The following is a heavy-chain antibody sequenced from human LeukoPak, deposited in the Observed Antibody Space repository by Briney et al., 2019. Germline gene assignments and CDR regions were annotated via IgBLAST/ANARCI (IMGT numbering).Heavy chain of an antibody. CDR1: GGTFSSYA. D-gene: IGHD6-6*01. CDR3: ASSFDYSTSAFDY. J-gene: IGHJ4*02. CDR2: IIPIFGTA. Sequence: GASVKVSCKASGGTFSSYAISWVRQAPGQGLEWMGAIIPIFGTANHAQKFQGRVTITADESTSTAYMELSSLTSEDTAVYYCASSFDYSTSAFDYWGQGTLVTVSS. V-gene: IGHV1-69*13.